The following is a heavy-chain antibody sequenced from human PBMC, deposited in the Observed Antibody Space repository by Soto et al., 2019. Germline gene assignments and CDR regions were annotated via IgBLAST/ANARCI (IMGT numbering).Heavy chain of an antibody. CDR1: GGSVSSGSYY. J-gene: IGHJ6*02. CDR3: ARDLRKRNIVATIISPYGMDV. Sequence: LSLTCTVSGGSVSSGSYYWSWIRQPPGKGLEWIGYIYYSGSTNYNPSLKSRVTISVDTSKNQFSLKLSSVTAADTAVYYCARDLRKRNIVATIISPYGMDVWGQGTTVTVSS. D-gene: IGHD5-12*01. V-gene: IGHV4-61*01. CDR2: IYYSGST.